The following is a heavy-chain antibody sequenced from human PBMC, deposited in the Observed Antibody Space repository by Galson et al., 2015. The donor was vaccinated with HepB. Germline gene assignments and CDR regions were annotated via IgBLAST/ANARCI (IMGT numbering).Heavy chain of an antibody. Sequence: TLSLTCTVSGGSISSGGYYWSWIRQHPGKGLEWIGYIYYSGSTYYNPSLKSRVTISVDTSKNQFSLKLSSVTAADTAVYYCARGSRVPAAKSSSWFDPWGQGTLVTVSS. CDR1: GGSISSGGYY. CDR3: ARGSRVPAAKSSSWFDP. V-gene: IGHV4-31*03. CDR2: IYYSGST. D-gene: IGHD2-2*01. J-gene: IGHJ5*02.